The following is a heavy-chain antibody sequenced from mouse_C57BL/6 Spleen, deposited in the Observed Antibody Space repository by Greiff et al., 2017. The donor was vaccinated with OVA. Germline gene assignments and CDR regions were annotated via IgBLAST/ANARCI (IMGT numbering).Heavy chain of an antibody. CDR1: GFTFSSYA. J-gene: IGHJ4*01. V-gene: IGHV5-4*03. Sequence: EVKLVESGGGLVKPGGSLKLSCAASGFTFSSYAMSWVRQTPEKRLEWVATISDGGSYTYYPDNVKGRFTISRDNAKNNLYLQMSHLKSEDTAMYYCARVSNYDYAMDYWGQGTSVTVSS. CDR2: ISDGGSYT. D-gene: IGHD2-5*01. CDR3: ARVSNYDYAMDY.